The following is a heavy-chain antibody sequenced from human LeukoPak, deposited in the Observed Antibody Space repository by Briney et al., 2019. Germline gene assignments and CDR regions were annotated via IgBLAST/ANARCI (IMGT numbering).Heavy chain of an antibody. CDR3: ARAGMRHCSSTSCYFDY. Sequence: SETLSLTCTVSGGSISSSSYWGWIRQPPGKGLEWIGSAYYSGTTYNNPSLKSRVTISVDTSKNQFSLKLSSVTAADTAVYYCARAGMRHCSSTSCYFDYWGQGTLVTVSS. J-gene: IGHJ4*02. CDR2: AYYSGTT. V-gene: IGHV4-39*07. CDR1: GGSISSSSY. D-gene: IGHD2-2*01.